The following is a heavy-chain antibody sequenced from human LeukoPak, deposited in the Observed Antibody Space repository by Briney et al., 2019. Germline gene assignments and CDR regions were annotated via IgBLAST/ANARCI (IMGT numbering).Heavy chain of an antibody. Sequence: SETLSLTCTVSGGSISKYYWSWIRQTPGKGLEWIGYIYYNGATNYNPSLKSRVTMSVDTSKNQFSLKLSPVTAADTAVYYCARGGHYYDYWGQGTLVTVSS. J-gene: IGHJ4*02. CDR3: ARGGHYYDY. CDR1: GGSISKYY. V-gene: IGHV4-59*01. CDR2: IYYNGAT.